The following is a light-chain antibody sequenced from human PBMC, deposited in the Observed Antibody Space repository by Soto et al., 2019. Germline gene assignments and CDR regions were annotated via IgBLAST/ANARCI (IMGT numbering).Light chain of an antibody. CDR1: QGVFSTSTNKNN. V-gene: IGKV4-1*01. Sequence: VLTKSQTPWLGSLAGRAPITAKSGQGVFSTSTNKNNLAWYQQRPGQPPKLLIYWASTRESGVPDRFSGSGSGTDFTLTITSLQAEDVAVYYCQQYESTPPTFGQGTKLEIE. CDR2: WAS. CDR3: QQYESTPPT. J-gene: IGKJ2*01.